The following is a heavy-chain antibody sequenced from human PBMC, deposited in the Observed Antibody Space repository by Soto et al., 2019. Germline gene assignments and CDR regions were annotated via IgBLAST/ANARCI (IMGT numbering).Heavy chain of an antibody. CDR2: ISVSGGST. CDR3: AKEYSSSVFSNDAFDI. CDR1: GFTFNSYA. V-gene: IGHV3-23*01. D-gene: IGHD6-6*01. Sequence: EVQLLESGGGLVQPGGSLRLSCAASGFTFNSYAMTWVRQAPGKGLEWVSAISVSGGSTYYADSVKGRFTISRDNSKNTLYRQMNSLRAEDTAVYYCAKEYSSSVFSNDAFDIWGQGTMVTVSS. J-gene: IGHJ3*02.